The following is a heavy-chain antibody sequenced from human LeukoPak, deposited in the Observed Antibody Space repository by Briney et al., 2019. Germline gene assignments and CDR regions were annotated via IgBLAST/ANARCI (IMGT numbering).Heavy chain of an antibody. Sequence: SETLSLTCTVSGGSISSYYWSWIRQPPGKGLEWIGYIYYSGSTNYNPSPKSRVTISVDSSKNQFSLKLSSVTAADTAVYYCARTTEGGYTYDFFYYYYMDVWGKGTTVTISS. D-gene: IGHD5-18*01. V-gene: IGHV4-59*01. J-gene: IGHJ6*03. CDR1: GGSISSYY. CDR3: ARTTEGGYTYDFFYYYYMDV. CDR2: IYYSGST.